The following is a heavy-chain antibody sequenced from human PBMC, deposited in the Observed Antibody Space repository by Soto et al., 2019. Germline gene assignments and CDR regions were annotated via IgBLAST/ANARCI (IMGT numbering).Heavy chain of an antibody. CDR1: GGSISSYY. V-gene: IGHV4-59*01. CDR2: IYYSGST. J-gene: IGHJ3*02. Sequence: SETLSLTCTVSGGSISSYYWSWIRQPPGKGLEWIGYIYYSGSTNYNPSLKSRVTISVDTSKNQFSLKLSSVTAADTAVYYCARWTYYYDSSGYSTTRAFDIWGQGTMVTVS. D-gene: IGHD3-22*01. CDR3: ARWTYYYDSSGYSTTRAFDI.